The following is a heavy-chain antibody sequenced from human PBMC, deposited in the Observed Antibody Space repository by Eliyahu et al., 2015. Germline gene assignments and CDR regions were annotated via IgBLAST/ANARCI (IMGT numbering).Heavy chain of an antibody. V-gene: IGHV3-30*18. J-gene: IGHJ4*02. CDR3: AKDELQLRWGVYSDH. CDR2: ISYDGSEK. D-gene: IGHD1-7*01. Sequence: QVQLVESGGGVVQPGRSLRXSCAASGFTLSFYGMPWVRQAPGKGLEWVAVISYDGSEKFYADSVKGRFTISRDTSKNTLYLQMNNLRAEDTAVYYCAKDELQLRWGVYSDHWGQGALVTVSS. CDR1: GFTLSFYG.